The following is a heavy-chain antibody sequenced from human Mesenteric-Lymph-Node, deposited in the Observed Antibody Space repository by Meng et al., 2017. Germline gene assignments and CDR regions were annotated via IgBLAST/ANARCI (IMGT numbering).Heavy chain of an antibody. CDR1: GFTFSSYS. CDR3: ARGQTPYYYDSSGYYYFGY. Sequence: GESLKISCAASGFTFSSYSMNWVRQAPGKGLEWVSSISSSSSYIYYADSVKGRFTISRDNSKNTLYLQMNSLRAEDTAVYYCARGQTPYYYDSSGYYYFGYWGQGTLVTVSS. CDR2: ISSSSSYI. V-gene: IGHV3-21*01. J-gene: IGHJ4*02. D-gene: IGHD3-22*01.